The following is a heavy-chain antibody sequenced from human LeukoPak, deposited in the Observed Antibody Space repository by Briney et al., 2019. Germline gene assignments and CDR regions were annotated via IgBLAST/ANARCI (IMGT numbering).Heavy chain of an antibody. J-gene: IGHJ6*04. Sequence: PSETLSPTCAVYGGSFSGYYWSWIRQPPGKGLEWIGEINHSGSTNYNPSLKSRVTISVDTSKNQFSLKLSSVTAADTAVYYCARGQWLVDYYYYGMDVWGKGTTVTVSS. CDR2: INHSGST. CDR3: ARGQWLVDYYYYGMDV. V-gene: IGHV4-34*01. CDR1: GGSFSGYY. D-gene: IGHD6-19*01.